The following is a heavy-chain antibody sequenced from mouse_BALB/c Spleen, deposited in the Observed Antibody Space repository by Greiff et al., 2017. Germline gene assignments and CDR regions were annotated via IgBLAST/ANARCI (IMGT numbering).Heavy chain of an antibody. Sequence: EVKLVETGGGLVQPKGSLKLSCAASGFTFNTNAMNWVRQAPGKGLEWVARIRSKSNNYATYYADSVKDRFTISRDDSQSMLYLQMNNLKTEDTAMYYCVSYGSLFAYWGQGTLVTVSA. V-gene: IGHV10S3*01. CDR3: VSYGSLFAY. J-gene: IGHJ3*01. CDR1: GFTFNTNA. CDR2: IRSKSNNYAT. D-gene: IGHD2-1*01.